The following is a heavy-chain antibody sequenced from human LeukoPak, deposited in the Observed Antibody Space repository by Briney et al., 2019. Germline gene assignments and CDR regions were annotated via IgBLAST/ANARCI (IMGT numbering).Heavy chain of an antibody. CDR2: INPNSGGT. D-gene: IGHD3-22*01. CDR3: ASRDPTYYYDSSGYYLRGIFDY. Sequence: ASVKVSCKASGYTFTGYYMHWVRQAPGQGLEWMGWINPNSGGTNYAQKFQGRVTMTRDTSISTAYMELSRLRSDDTAVYYRASRDPTYYYDSSGYYLRGIFDYWGQGTLVTVSS. CDR1: GYTFTGYY. V-gene: IGHV1-2*02. J-gene: IGHJ4*02.